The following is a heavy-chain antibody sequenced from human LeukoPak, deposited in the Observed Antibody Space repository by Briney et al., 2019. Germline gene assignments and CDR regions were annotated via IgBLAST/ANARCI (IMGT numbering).Heavy chain of an antibody. V-gene: IGHV3-23*01. J-gene: IGHJ1*01. CDR1: GFTFSSYA. CDR3: AKGLEGIAAADLQH. D-gene: IGHD6-13*01. CDR2: ISGSGGST. Sequence: GGSLRLSCAASGFTFSSYAMSWVRQAPGKGMEWVSAISGSGGSTYYADSVKGRFTISRDNSKNTLYLQMNSLRAEDTAVYYCAKGLEGIAAADLQHWGQGTLVTVSS.